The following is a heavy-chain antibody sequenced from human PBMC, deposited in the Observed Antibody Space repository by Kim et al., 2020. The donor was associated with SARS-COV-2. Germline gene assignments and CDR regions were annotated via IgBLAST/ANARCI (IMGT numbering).Heavy chain of an antibody. Sequence: GGSLRLSCAASGFTFSSYTMNWVRQAPGKGLEWVSSISSTSSYIYYADSVKGRFTISRDNAKNSLYLQMNSLRAGDTAVYFCARDGEWPGNVIVVVADYWGQGTLVTVSS. V-gene: IGHV3-21*01. CDR2: ISSTSSYI. J-gene: IGHJ4*02. CDR1: GFTFSSYT. D-gene: IGHD3-22*01. CDR3: ARDGEWPGNVIVVVADY.